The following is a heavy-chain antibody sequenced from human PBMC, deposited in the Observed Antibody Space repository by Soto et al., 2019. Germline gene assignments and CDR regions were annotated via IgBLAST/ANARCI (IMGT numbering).Heavy chain of an antibody. V-gene: IGHV4-61*08. D-gene: IGHD1-26*01. CDR1: GDSVSSAGYY. J-gene: IGHJ5*02. CDR2: ISHSGST. CDR3: ARDVHMNVYELGWLCP. Sequence: QVQLQESGPGLVKPSETLSLTCTVSGDSVSSAGYYWSWIRQPPGKGLEWIGYISHSGSTNYNPSFKTRVSRALDTPKNLYSLKLWSVNAADTAVYYCARDVHMNVYELGWLCPWGQGTLVTVSS.